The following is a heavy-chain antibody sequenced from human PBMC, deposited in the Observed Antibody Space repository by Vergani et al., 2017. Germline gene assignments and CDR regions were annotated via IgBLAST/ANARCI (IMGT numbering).Heavy chain of an antibody. D-gene: IGHD3-10*01. CDR1: GYRFTSNW. CDR3: MVWFGEGRGDY. CDR2: IDPSDSYT. V-gene: IGHV5-10-1*03. J-gene: IGHJ4*02. Sequence: EVQLVQSGAEVKKPGESLRISCKGSGYRFTSNWISWVRQMPGKGLEWMGRIDPSDSYTNYSPSFQGHVTISADKSITTAYLQLSSLKASDSAMYYCMVWFGEGRGDYWGQGTLVTVSS.